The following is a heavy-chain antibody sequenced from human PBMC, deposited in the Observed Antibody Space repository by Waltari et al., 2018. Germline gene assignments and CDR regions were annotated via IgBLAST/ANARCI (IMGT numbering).Heavy chain of an antibody. CDR3: ARDDGQQLVNYFDY. V-gene: IGHV3-7*01. J-gene: IGHJ4*02. CDR2: IKQDGSEK. CDR1: GFTFSSYW. Sequence: EVQLVESGGGLVQPGGSLRLSCAASGFTFSSYWMSWVRQAPGKGLAWVANIKQDGSEKYYVDSGKGRFTISRDNAKNSLYLQMNSLRAEDTAVYYCARDDGQQLVNYFDYWGQGTLVTVSS. D-gene: IGHD6-6*01.